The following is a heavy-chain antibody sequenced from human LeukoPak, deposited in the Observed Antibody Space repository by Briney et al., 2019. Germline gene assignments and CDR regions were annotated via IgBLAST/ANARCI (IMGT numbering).Heavy chain of an antibody. Sequence: GGSLRLSCAASGFTFSSYGMHWVRQAPGKGLEGVAVIWYDGSNKYYADSVKGRFTISRDNSKNTLYLQMNSLRAEDTAVYYCAKDSSNNYYDSSGMNYWGQGTLVTVSS. J-gene: IGHJ4*02. CDR1: GFTFSSYG. D-gene: IGHD3-22*01. CDR2: IWYDGSNK. V-gene: IGHV3-33*06. CDR3: AKDSSNNYYDSSGMNY.